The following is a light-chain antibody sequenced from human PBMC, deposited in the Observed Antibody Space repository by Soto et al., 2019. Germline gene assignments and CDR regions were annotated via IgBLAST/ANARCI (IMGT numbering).Light chain of an antibody. CDR2: DVS. CDR1: SSDIGGYNY. Sequence: QSALTQPPSVSGSPGQSVTISCTGTSSDIGGYNYVSWYQQLPGKAPKLMIYDVSKRPSGVPDRFSGSNSGNTASLTISGLQTEDEADYYCCSYAGTTHVFGTGTKLTAL. V-gene: IGLV2-11*01. J-gene: IGLJ1*01. CDR3: CSYAGTTHV.